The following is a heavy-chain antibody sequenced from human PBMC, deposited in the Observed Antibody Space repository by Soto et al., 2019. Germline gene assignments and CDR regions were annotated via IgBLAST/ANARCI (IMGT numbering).Heavy chain of an antibody. J-gene: IGHJ4*02. V-gene: IGHV3-64*04. CDR1: GFTFRSFA. D-gene: IGHD5-12*01. CDR3: SRVDGYPSRASDY. CDR2: TGNNGITT. Sequence: GGSLRLSCSASGFTFRSFAFHWVRQAPGKGLEYVAATGNNGITTYYADSVRARFTISRDNSKNTLYLQMNSLRAEDTAVYYCSRVDGYPSRASDYWGQGLLVTVSS.